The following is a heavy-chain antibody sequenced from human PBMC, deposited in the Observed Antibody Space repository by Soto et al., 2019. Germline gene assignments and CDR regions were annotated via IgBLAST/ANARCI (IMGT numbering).Heavy chain of an antibody. Sequence: GGSLRLSCAASGFTFSSFLMDWVRQAPGKGLEWVANINPDGTEKHYVDSVKGRFTISRDNAKNSLYLQMSSLTAEDSALYYCSRSLDSWGQG. CDR3: SRSLDS. CDR1: GFTFSSFL. V-gene: IGHV3-7*01. CDR2: INPDGTEK. J-gene: IGHJ4*02.